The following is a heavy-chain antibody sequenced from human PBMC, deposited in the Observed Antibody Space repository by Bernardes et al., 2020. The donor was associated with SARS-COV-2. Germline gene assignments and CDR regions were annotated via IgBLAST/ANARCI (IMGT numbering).Heavy chain of an antibody. V-gene: IGHV1-18*01. J-gene: IGHJ4*02. D-gene: IGHD1-26*01. CDR1: GYTFTSYG. CDR3: ATDTGEYTGIVGATGY. Sequence: ASVKVSCMASGYTFTSYGISWVRQAPGQGLEWMGWISAYNGNTNYAQKLQGRVTMTTDTSTSTAYMELRSLRSDDTAVYYCATDTGEYTGIVGATGYWGQGTLVTVSS. CDR2: ISAYNGNT.